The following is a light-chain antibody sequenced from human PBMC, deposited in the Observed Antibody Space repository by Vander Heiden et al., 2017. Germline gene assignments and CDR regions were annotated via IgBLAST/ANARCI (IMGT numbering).Light chain of an antibody. CDR2: DGS. J-gene: IGLJ1*01. CDR3: NSYTSSNSLGGF. Sequence: QSALTPPASVSGSPGTSHPFSCTGTSRHLGAYSYVSWYQQHPGKAPKLMIYDGSHRPSAISIRFSGAKSGNTASPTISGLQPEDEADYYCNSYTSSNSLGGFFGTGTKVTVL. V-gene: IGLV2-14*03. CDR1: SRHLGAYSY.